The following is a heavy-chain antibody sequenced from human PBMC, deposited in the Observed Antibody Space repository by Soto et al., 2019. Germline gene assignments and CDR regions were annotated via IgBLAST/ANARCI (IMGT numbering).Heavy chain of an antibody. Sequence: SVKVSCKASGGTFSSYAISWVRQAPGQGLEWMGGIIPIFGTANYAQKFQGRVTITADESTSTAYMELSSLRSEDTAVYYCAKDLSSSWYGDAFDIWGQGTMVTVSS. D-gene: IGHD6-13*01. V-gene: IGHV1-69*13. CDR3: AKDLSSSWYGDAFDI. J-gene: IGHJ3*02. CDR1: GGTFSSYA. CDR2: IIPIFGTA.